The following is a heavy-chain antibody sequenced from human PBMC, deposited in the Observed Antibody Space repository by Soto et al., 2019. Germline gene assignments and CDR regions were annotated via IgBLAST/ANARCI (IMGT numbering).Heavy chain of an antibody. CDR1: GFTFSSFA. J-gene: IGHJ4*02. CDR2: ISGSGGST. V-gene: IGHV3-23*01. CDR3: AKGYGDFRG. Sequence: GGSLRLSCAASGFTFSSFAMTWVRQAPGKGLEWVSSISGSGGSTYYADSVKGRFTISRDKSKNTLYLQMNSLRAEDTAVYYCAKGYGDFRGWGQGTLVTVSS. D-gene: IGHD4-17*01.